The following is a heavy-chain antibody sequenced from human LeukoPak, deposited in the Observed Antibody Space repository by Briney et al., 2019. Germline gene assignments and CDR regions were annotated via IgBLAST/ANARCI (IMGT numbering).Heavy chain of an antibody. CDR2: ISSSSSYI. V-gene: IGHV3-21*01. J-gene: IGHJ4*02. Sequence: GGSLRLSCAASGFTFSSYSMNWVRQAPGKGLEWVSSISSSSSYIYYADSVKGRFTISRDNAKNSLYLQMNSLRAEDTAVYYCARDSPAQLERHPVGVDYWGQGTLVTVSS. CDR3: ARDSPAQLERHPVGVDY. D-gene: IGHD1-1*01. CDR1: GFTFSSYS.